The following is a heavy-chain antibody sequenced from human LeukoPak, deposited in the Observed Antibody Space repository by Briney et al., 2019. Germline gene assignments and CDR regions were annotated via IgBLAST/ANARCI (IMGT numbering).Heavy chain of an antibody. CDR1: GFTFSSYG. J-gene: IGHJ3*02. D-gene: IGHD3-22*01. CDR3: ARDRWYYYDSSDYYHDAFDI. CDR2: ISGSGGST. Sequence: GGSLRLSCAASGFTFSSYGMSWVRQAPGKGLEWVSAISGSGGSTYYADSVKGRVTISRDNAKNSLYLQMKSLRAEDTAVYFCARDRWYYYDSSDYYHDAFDIWGQGTMVTVSS. V-gene: IGHV3-23*01.